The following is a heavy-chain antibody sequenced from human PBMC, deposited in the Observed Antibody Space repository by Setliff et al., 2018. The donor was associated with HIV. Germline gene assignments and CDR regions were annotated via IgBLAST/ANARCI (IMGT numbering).Heavy chain of an antibody. J-gene: IGHJ4*02. V-gene: IGHV3-30*04. CDR1: GFPFSNYA. D-gene: IGHD5-12*01. CDR2: ISDDGSDK. CDR3: AKVGREYNGYDLTFDS. Sequence: PGGSLRLSCGVSGFPFSNYALHWVRQAPGKGLEWVAIISDDGSDKHFADSLKGRFTISRDNSKNTMYLQMNTLRAEDTAMYYCAKVGREYNGYDLTFDSWGQGTLVTVSS.